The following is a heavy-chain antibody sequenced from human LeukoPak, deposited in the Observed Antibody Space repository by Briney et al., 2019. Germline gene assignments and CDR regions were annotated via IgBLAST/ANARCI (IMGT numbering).Heavy chain of an antibody. CDR1: GFTFSSYG. V-gene: IGHV3-33*06. CDR2: IWYDGSNK. CDR3: AKDAVEMAGAFDI. Sequence: GGSLRLSCAASGFTFSSYGMHWVRQAPGKGLEWVAVIWYDGSNKCYADSVKGRFTISRDNSKNTLYLQMNSLRAEDTAVYYCAKDAVEMAGAFDIWGQGTMVTVSS. J-gene: IGHJ3*02. D-gene: IGHD5-24*01.